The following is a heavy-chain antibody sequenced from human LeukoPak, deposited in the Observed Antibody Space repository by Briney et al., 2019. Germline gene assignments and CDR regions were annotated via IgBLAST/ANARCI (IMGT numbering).Heavy chain of an antibody. V-gene: IGHV3-23*01. CDR1: GFTFSSYA. Sequence: GGSLRLSCAASGFTFSSYAMSWVRQAPGKGLEWVSATSGSRGSTYYADSVKGRFTISRDNSKNTLYLQMNSLRAEDTAVYYCAKGMEDYYYGSGRQTYYYYGMDVWGKGTTVTVSS. J-gene: IGHJ6*04. CDR2: TSGSRGST. D-gene: IGHD3-10*01. CDR3: AKGMEDYYYGSGRQTYYYYGMDV.